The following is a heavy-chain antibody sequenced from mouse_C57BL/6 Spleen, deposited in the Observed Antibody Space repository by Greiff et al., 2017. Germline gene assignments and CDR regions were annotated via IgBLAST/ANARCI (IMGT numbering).Heavy chain of an antibody. Sequence: EVKLQQSGAELVRPGASVKLSCTASGFNFKDYSMPWVKQRPEQGLEWIGWIDPGDGDTDYDPKFQGKATMTADTSSNTAYMQLSSLTSEDTAVYYCTLVLRGPLAYWGQGTLVTVSA. D-gene: IGHD2-12*01. V-gene: IGHV14-1*01. CDR2: IDPGDGDT. J-gene: IGHJ3*01. CDR3: TLVLRGPLAY. CDR1: GFNFKDYS.